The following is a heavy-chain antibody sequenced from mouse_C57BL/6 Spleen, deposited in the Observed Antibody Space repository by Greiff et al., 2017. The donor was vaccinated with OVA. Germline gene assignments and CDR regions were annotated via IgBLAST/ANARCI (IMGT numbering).Heavy chain of an antibody. CDR3: ARHVDYDFFAY. D-gene: IGHD2-4*01. CDR2: ISSGGSYT. V-gene: IGHV5-6*01. CDR1: GFTFSSYG. Sequence: EVQLQESGGDLVKPGGSLKLSCAASGFTFSSYGMSWVRQTPDKRLEWVATISSGGSYTYYPDSVKGRFTISRDNAKKTLYLQMSSLKSEDTAMYYCARHVDYDFFAYWGQGTLVTVSA. J-gene: IGHJ3*01.